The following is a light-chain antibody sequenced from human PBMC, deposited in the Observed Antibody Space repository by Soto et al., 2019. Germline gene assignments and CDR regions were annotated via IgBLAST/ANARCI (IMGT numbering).Light chain of an antibody. CDR1: SSDIGGYDF. J-gene: IGLJ1*01. Sequence: QSVLTQPPSASGSPGQSVTIYCTGSSSDIGGYDFVSWYQQHPGKVPKLLIYEVTKRPSGVPDRFSGSKSGNTASLTVSGLQADDEADYYCCSHAGSKNYYLFGPGTKLTVL. V-gene: IGLV2-8*01. CDR2: EVT. CDR3: CSHAGSKNYYL.